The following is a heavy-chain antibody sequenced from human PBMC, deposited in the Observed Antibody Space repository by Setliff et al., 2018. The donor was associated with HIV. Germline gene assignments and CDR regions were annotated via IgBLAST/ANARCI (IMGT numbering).Heavy chain of an antibody. V-gene: IGHV3-74*01. CDR3: ARAHDNHDSSGYSHDS. D-gene: IGHD3-22*01. J-gene: IGHJ4*02. Sequence: GSLRLSCAASGFAFSTYWMHWVRQAPGKGLVWVSRINTDERYTLYADSVKGRFTISRDNAKSTLYLQMNSLRAEDTATYYCARAHDNHDSSGYSHDSWGQGSLVTVSS. CDR2: INTDERYT. CDR1: GFAFSTYW.